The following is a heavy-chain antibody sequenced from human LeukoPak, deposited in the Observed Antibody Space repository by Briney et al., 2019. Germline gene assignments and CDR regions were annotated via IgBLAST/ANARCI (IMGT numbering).Heavy chain of an antibody. CDR2: MYYSGGS. CDR3: AREGRVGLRGIKAFDY. D-gene: IGHD3-10*01. J-gene: IGHJ4*02. Sequence: SETLSLTCTVSGGSISSSSHYWGWIRQPPGKGREWFVSMYYSGGSYNNPSLKSRVTIPVKTSNNQFSLKLTSVTAADTAVYYCAREGRVGLRGIKAFDYWGQGTLVTVSS. CDR1: GGSISSSSHY. V-gene: IGHV4-39*07.